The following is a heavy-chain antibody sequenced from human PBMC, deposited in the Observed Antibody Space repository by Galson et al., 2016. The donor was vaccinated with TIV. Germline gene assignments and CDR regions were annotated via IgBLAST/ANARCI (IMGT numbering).Heavy chain of an antibody. V-gene: IGHV1-18*01. CDR3: ARDVSHGLDV. CDR2: INTYNGDT. CDR1: GYIFTSEG. Sequence: SVKVSCKASGYIFTSEGISWVRQAPGQGLEWMGWINTYNGDTNYKQKLQGRVTMATDTSTSTDYMELRSLRSDDTAVYYCARDVSHGLDVWGQGTTVTVSS. J-gene: IGHJ6*02.